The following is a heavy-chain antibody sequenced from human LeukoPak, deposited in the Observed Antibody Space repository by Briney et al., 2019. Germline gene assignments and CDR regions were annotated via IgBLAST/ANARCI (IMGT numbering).Heavy chain of an antibody. CDR1: GGTSSSYA. D-gene: IGHD4-23*01. V-gene: IGHV1-69*05. CDR3: ASCTVVTQSYYYYMDV. Sequence: SVKVSCKASGGTSSSYAISWVRQAPGQGLEWMGGIIPIFGTANYAQKFQGRVTITTDESTSTAYMELSSLRSEDTAVYYCASCTVVTQSYYYYMDVWGKGTTVTVSS. CDR2: IIPIFGTA. J-gene: IGHJ6*03.